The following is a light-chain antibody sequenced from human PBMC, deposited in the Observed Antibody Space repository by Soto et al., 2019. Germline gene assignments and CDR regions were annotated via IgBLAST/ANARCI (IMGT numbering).Light chain of an antibody. CDR1: QSVSSD. V-gene: IGKV3-15*01. CDR2: GAS. J-gene: IGKJ5*01. Sequence: EIVMTQSPATLSVSPGERATLSCRASQSVSSDLAWYHQKPGQAPRLLIYGASTRAPSIPARFSGSGSGTDLTLTISSLQSEDFAVYYCQQYNNWPPITFGQGTRLEIK. CDR3: QQYNNWPPIT.